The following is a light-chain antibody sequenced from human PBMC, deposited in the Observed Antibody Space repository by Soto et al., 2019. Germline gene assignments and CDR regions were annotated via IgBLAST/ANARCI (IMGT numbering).Light chain of an antibody. Sequence: QSVLTQPPSVSAAPGQKVTISCSGSSSNIGNNYVSWYQQLPGTAPKLLIYENNKRPSGIPDRFSGSKSGTSATLGITGLQTGDEADYYCGTWDDSLNGRYVFGTGTKLTVL. V-gene: IGLV1-51*01. CDR2: ENN. CDR1: SSNIGNNY. CDR3: GTWDDSLNGRYV. J-gene: IGLJ1*01.